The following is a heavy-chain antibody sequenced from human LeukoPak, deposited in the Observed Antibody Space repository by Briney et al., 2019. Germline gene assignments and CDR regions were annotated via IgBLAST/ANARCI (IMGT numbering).Heavy chain of an antibody. Sequence: GASVKVSCKASGYTFTGYYMHWVRQAPGQGLEWMGWINPNSGGTNYAQKFQGRVTMTRDTSISTAYMELSRLRSDDTAVYYCARGNPFSNSGSYIGAFDIWGQGTMVTVSS. CDR2: INPNSGGT. CDR3: ARGNPFSNSGSYIGAFDI. D-gene: IGHD1-26*01. V-gene: IGHV1-2*02. CDR1: GYTFTGYY. J-gene: IGHJ3*02.